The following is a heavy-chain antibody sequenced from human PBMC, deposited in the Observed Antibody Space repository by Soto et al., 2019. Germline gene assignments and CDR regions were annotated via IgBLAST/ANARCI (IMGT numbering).Heavy chain of an antibody. CDR2: IDPSDSQT. CDR1: GYSFAGYW. V-gene: IGHV5-10-1*01. Sequence: GESLKISCKGSGYSFAGYWITWVRQKPGKGLEWMGRIDPSDSQTYYSPSFRGHVTISVTKSITTVFLQWSSLRASDTAMYYCARQIYDSDTGPIFQYYFGAWGQGNPVTVAS. D-gene: IGHD3-22*01. J-gene: IGHJ4*02. CDR3: ARQIYDSDTGPIFQYYFGA.